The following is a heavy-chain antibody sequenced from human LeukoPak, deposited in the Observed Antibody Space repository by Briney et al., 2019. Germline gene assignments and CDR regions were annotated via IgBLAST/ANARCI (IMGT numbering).Heavy chain of an antibody. CDR2: ISTSGST. Sequence: SETLSLTCTVSGGSISSYYWSWIRQPAGKGLESIGHISTSGSTNYNPSLKSRVTISVDTSKNQFFLKLSSVTAADTAVYYCACLTTADAFDIWGQGTMVTVSS. D-gene: IGHD3-22*01. CDR1: GGSISSYY. V-gene: IGHV4-4*07. CDR3: ACLTTADAFDI. J-gene: IGHJ3*02.